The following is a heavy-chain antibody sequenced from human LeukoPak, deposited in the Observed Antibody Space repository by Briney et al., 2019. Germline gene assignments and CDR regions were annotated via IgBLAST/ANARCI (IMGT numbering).Heavy chain of an antibody. V-gene: IGHV1-18*01. CDR1: GYTFTSYG. Sequence: ASVKVSCKASGYTFTSYGISWVRQAPGQGLEWMGWISAYNGNTNYAQKLQGRVTMTTDTSTSTAYMELRSLRSDDTAVYYCARDPTYYYGSGSYLYYYYYMDVRGKGTTVTISS. D-gene: IGHD3-10*01. J-gene: IGHJ6*03. CDR3: ARDPTYYYGSGSYLYYYYYMDV. CDR2: ISAYNGNT.